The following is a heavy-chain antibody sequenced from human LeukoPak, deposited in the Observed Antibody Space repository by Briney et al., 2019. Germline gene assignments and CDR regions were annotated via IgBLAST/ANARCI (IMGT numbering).Heavy chain of an antibody. D-gene: IGHD3-10*01. V-gene: IGHV3-7*04. Sequence: QPGGSLRLSCAASGFTFSSYWMSWVRQAPGKGLEWVANIKQDGSETNYVDSVKGRFTISRDNAKNSLYLQMNTLRAEDTAVYYCAGGITMVRGGDYWGQGTLVTVYS. CDR3: AGGITMVRGGDY. CDR2: IKQDGSET. J-gene: IGHJ4*02. CDR1: GFTFSSYW.